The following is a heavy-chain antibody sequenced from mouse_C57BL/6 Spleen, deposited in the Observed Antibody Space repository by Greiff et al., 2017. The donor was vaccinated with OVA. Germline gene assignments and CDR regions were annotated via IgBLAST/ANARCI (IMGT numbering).Heavy chain of an antibody. D-gene: IGHD1-1*01. V-gene: IGHV1-82*01. CDR2: IYPGDGDP. Sequence: QVQLQQSGPELVKPGASVTISCKASGYAFSSSWMNWVKQRPGKGLEWIGRIYPGDGDPNYNGKFKGKATLTSDKTSNTAYRRLSNLAAEDAAVDVCARSPITTGRMDYWGQGTAVTVSA. J-gene: IGHJ4*01. CDR3: ARSPITTGRMDY. CDR1: GYAFSSSW.